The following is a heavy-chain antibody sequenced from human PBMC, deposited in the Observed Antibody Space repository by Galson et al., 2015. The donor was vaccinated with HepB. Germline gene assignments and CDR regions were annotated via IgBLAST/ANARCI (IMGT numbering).Heavy chain of an antibody. V-gene: IGHV3-74*01. D-gene: IGHD3-22*01. CDR3: ASLGAYYYDSSGYYLPDY. CDR1: GFTFSSYW. J-gene: IGHJ4*02. CDR2: INSDGSST. Sequence: SLRLSCAASGFTFSSYWMHWVRQAPGKGLVWVSRINSDGSSTSYADSVKGRFTISRDNAKNTLYLQMNSLRAEDTAVYYCASLGAYYYDSSGYYLPDYWGQGTLVTVSS.